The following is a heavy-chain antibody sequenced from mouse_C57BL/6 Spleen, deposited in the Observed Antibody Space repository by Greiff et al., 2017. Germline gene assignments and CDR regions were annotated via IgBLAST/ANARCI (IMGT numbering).Heavy chain of an antibody. CDR2: ISSGGSYT. J-gene: IGHJ2*01. D-gene: IGHD2-2*01. CDR1: GFTFSSYG. V-gene: IGHV5-6*01. CDR3: ARTGTMVTYFDY. Sequence: EVKVVESGGDLVKPGGSLKLSCAASGFTFSSYGMSWVRQTPDKRLEWVATISSGGSYTYYPDSVKGRFTISRDNAKNTLYLQMSSLKSEDTAMYYCARTGTMVTYFDYWGQGTTLTVSS.